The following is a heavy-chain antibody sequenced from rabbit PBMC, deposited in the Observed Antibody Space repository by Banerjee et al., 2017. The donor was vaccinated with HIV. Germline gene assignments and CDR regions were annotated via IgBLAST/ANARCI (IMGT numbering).Heavy chain of an antibody. J-gene: IGHJ4*01. CDR1: GIDFSSYG. Sequence: QEQLVESGGGLVTLGGSLKLSCKASGIDFSSYGISWVRQAPGKGPEWIAYIYPGLGIRGYANSVKGRFTISKTSSTTVTLQMTSLTAADTATYFCARDRYGSGSVDHDLWGPGTLVTVS. V-gene: IGHV1S45*01. D-gene: IGHD5-1*01. CDR3: ARDRYGSGSVDHDL. CDR2: IYPGLGIR.